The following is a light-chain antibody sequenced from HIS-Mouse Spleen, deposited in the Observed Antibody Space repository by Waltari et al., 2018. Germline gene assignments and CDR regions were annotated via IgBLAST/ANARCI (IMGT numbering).Light chain of an antibody. Sequence: QSALTQPRSVSGSPGQSVTIPCTGTSSDVGGYNYVPWYQQHPGKAPKLMIYDVSKRPSGVPDRFSGSSSGTMATLTISGAQVEDEADYYCYSTDSSGNHRVFGGGTKLTVL. CDR2: DVS. CDR1: SSDVGGYNY. J-gene: IGLJ2*01. CDR3: YSTDSSGNHRV. V-gene: IGLV2-11*01.